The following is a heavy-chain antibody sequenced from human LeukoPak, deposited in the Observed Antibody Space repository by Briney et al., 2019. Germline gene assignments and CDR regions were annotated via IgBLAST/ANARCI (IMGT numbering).Heavy chain of an antibody. CDR2: INHSGST. CDR3: ARGVRKVMILRLVVAATYFDY. D-gene: IGHD2-15*01. V-gene: IGHV4-34*01. J-gene: IGHJ4*02. CDR1: GGSFSGYY. Sequence: SETLSLTCAVYGGSFSGYYWSWIRQPPGKGLEWIGEINHSGSTNYNPSLKSRVTISVDTSKNQFSLKLSSVTAADTAVYYCARGVRKVMILRLVVAATYFDYWGQGTLVTVSS.